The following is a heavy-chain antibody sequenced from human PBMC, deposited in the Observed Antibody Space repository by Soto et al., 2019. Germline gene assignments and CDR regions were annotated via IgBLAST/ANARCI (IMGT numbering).Heavy chain of an antibody. Sequence: GASVKVSCKASGYTFTSYGISWVRQAPGQGLEWMGWISAYNGNTNYAQKLQGRVTMTTDTSTSTAYMELSSLRSEDTAVYYCARDSDDIVVVPAANGWFDPRGQGTLDTVSS. CDR2: ISAYNGNT. CDR1: GYTFTSYG. V-gene: IGHV1-18*01. D-gene: IGHD2-2*01. J-gene: IGHJ5*02. CDR3: ARDSDDIVVVPAANGWFDP.